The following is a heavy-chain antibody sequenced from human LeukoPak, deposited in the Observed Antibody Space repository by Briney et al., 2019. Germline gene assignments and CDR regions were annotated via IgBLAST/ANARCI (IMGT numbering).Heavy chain of an antibody. D-gene: IGHD3-22*01. J-gene: IGHJ4*02. CDR1: GFTFDDYA. CDR3: ARSAYDSSGYYSGSFDY. V-gene: IGHV3-9*01. Sequence: PGGSLRLSCAASGFTFDDYAMHWVRQAPGKGLEWVSGINWNSGSIGYADSVKGRFTISRDNAKNSLYLQMNSLRAEDTALYHCARSAYDSSGYYSGSFDYWGQGTLVTVSS. CDR2: INWNSGSI.